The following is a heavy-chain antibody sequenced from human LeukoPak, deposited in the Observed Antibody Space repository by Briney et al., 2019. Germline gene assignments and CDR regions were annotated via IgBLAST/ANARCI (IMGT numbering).Heavy chain of an antibody. CDR3: ARTPLNDSSGYCFDY. D-gene: IGHD3-22*01. CDR1: GGSISTYY. J-gene: IGHJ4*02. Sequence: TLSLTCAVSGGSISTYYWSWIRQPPGKGLEWLALIDWDDDKYYSTSLKTRLTNSKDTSKNQVVLTMTNMDPVDTATYYCARTPLNDSSGYCFDYWGQGTLVTVSS. CDR2: IDWDDDK. V-gene: IGHV2-70*01.